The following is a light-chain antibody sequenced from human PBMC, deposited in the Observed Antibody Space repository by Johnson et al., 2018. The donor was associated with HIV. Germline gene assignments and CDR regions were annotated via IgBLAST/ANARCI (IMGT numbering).Light chain of an antibody. V-gene: IGLV1-51*01. CDR1: TSNIGNNY. J-gene: IGLJ1*01. CDR2: DNN. CDR3: GTWDTSLSAYV. Sequence: QSVLTQPPSVSAAPGQKVTISCSGSTSNIGNNYVSWYQQLPGTAPKLLIYDNNKRPSGIPDRFSGAKSGTSATLAITGLQTGDEPDYYCGTWDTSLSAYVFGTGTKVTVL.